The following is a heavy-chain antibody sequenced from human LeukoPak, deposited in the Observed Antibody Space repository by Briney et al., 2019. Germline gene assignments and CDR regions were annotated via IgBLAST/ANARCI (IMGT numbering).Heavy chain of an antibody. V-gene: IGHV3-11*01. D-gene: IGHD4-23*01. J-gene: IGHJ4*02. Sequence: GGSLRLSCTASGFTLSDYYMSWIRQTPGNGLEWLSYISTRDNTIQYADSVKGRFTISRDNANNSVFLQMNNLRAEDSAIYYCARGARWAYYFDFWGQGSLVTVSS. CDR2: ISTRDNTI. CDR1: GFTLSDYY. CDR3: ARGARWAYYFDF.